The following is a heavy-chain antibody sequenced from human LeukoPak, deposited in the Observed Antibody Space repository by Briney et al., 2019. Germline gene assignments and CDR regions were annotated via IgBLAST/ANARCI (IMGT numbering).Heavy chain of an antibody. CDR3: ARGLKGGLTIFGVVREYYFDY. V-gene: IGHV4-34*01. CDR1: GGSFSGYY. Sequence: PSETLSLTCAVYGGSFSGYYWSWIRQPPGKGLEWIGEINHSGSTNYNPSLKSRVTISVDTSMNQFSLKLSSVAAADTAVYYCARGLKGGLTIFGVVREYYFDYWGQGTLVTVSS. J-gene: IGHJ4*02. D-gene: IGHD3-3*01. CDR2: INHSGST.